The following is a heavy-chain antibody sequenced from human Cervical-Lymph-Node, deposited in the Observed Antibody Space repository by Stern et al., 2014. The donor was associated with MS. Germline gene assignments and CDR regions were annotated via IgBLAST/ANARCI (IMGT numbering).Heavy chain of an antibody. CDR3: AKEADSSSWPFDY. Sequence: VQLVESGGGVVQPGRSLRLSCAASGFTFSSSGMHWVRQAPGKGLEGVAVISYDGSNKYYADSVKGRFTISRDNSKNTLYLQMNSLRAEDTAVYYCAKEADSSSWPFDYWGQGTLVTVSS. CDR2: ISYDGSNK. V-gene: IGHV3-30*18. CDR1: GFTFSSSG. D-gene: IGHD6-13*01. J-gene: IGHJ4*02.